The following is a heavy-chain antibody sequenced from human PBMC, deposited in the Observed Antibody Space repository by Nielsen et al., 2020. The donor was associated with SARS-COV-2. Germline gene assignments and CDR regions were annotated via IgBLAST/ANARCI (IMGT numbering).Heavy chain of an antibody. D-gene: IGHD6-6*01. Sequence: GESLKISCAASGFTFNSYGMRWVRQAPGKGLEWVAVISYDGSNKYYADSVKGRFTISRDNSKNTLYLQMNSLRAEDTAVYYCAKGGWYSSSEWGDYWGQGTLVTVSS. CDR3: AKGGWYSSSEWGDY. J-gene: IGHJ4*02. V-gene: IGHV3-30*18. CDR1: GFTFNSYG. CDR2: ISYDGSNK.